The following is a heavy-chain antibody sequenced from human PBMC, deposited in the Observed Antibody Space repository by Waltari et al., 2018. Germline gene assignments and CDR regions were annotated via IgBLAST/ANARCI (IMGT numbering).Heavy chain of an antibody. CDR3: ARGYGDTAIWFDP. CDR1: GGSISSNY. Sequence: QVQLQESGPGLEKPSETLSLTCTDFGGSISSNYRSWIRQPPGKGLEWIGSNYYSGSTNYNPSLNSRVTISVDTSKNQFSLKLSSVTAADTAVYYCARGYGDTAIWFDPWGQGTLVTVSS. J-gene: IGHJ5*02. CDR2: NYYSGST. D-gene: IGHD5-18*01. V-gene: IGHV4-59*01.